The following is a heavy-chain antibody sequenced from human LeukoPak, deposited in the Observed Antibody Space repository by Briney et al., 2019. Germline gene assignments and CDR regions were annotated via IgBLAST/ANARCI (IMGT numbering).Heavy chain of an antibody. CDR3: AKDVGFGELTDAFDI. CDR1: GFTFSSYG. CDR2: IRYDGSNK. D-gene: IGHD3-10*01. Sequence: PGGSLRLSCAASGFTFSSYGMHWVRQAPGKGLEWVAFIRYDGSNKYYADSVKGRFTISRDNSKNTLYLQMNSLRAEDTAVYYCAKDVGFGELTDAFDIWGQGTMVTVSS. J-gene: IGHJ3*02. V-gene: IGHV3-30*02.